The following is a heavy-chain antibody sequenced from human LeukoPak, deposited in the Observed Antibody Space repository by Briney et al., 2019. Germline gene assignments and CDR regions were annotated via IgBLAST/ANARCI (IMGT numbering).Heavy chain of an antibody. CDR2: VSGGGSST. CDR1: GFTFSNYG. CDR3: AKRGSGWYLDH. V-gene: IGHV3-23*01. Sequence: PGGSLRLSCAASGFTFSNYGMTWVRQAPGKGLEWVSVVSGGGSSTYYAASVKGRFIISRDNSENTLYLQMNSLRAEDTAIYYCAKRGSGWYLDHWGQGTLVTVSA. D-gene: IGHD6-19*01. J-gene: IGHJ1*01.